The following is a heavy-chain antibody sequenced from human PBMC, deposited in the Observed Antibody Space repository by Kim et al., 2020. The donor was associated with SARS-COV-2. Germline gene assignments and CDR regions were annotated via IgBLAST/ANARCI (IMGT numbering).Heavy chain of an antibody. CDR1: GGSISSYY. D-gene: IGHD6-13*01. J-gene: IGHJ4*02. CDR2: IYYSGST. Sequence: SETLSLTCTVSGGSISSYYWSWIRQPPGKGLEWIGYIYYSGSTNYNPSLKSRVTISVDTSKNQFSLKLSSVTAADTAVYYCARVGRGAAVYRSWGQGTLVTVPS. CDR3: ARVGRGAAVYRS. V-gene: IGHV4-59*13.